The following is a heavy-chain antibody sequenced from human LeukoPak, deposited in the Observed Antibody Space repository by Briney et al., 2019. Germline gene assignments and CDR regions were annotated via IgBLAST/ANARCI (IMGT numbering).Heavy chain of an antibody. Sequence: GGSLRLSCAASGFTFSSYAMHWVRQAPGKGLEWVAVISYDGSNKYYADSVKGRFTISRDNSKNTLYLQMNSLRAEDTAVYYCARAVVPADLFDYWGQGTLVTVSS. J-gene: IGHJ4*02. D-gene: IGHD2-2*01. CDR3: ARAVVPADLFDY. V-gene: IGHV3-30*04. CDR1: GFTFSSYA. CDR2: ISYDGSNK.